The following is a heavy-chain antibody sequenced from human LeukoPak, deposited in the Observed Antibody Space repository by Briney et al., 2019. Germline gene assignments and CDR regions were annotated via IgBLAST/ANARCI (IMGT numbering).Heavy chain of an antibody. CDR3: ARGRYSSGWYHDF. D-gene: IGHD6-19*01. Sequence: GGSLRLSCAASGFTFDDYAMHWVRQAPGKGLEWVSGISWNSGSIGYADSVKGRFTISRDNAKNSLYLQMNSLRAEDTAVYFCARGRYSSGWYHDFWGQGALVIVSS. CDR2: ISWNSGSI. V-gene: IGHV3-9*01. CDR1: GFTFDDYA. J-gene: IGHJ4*02.